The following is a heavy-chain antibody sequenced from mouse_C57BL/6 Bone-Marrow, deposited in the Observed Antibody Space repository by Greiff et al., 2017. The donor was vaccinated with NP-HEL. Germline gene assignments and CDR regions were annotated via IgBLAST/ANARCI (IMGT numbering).Heavy chain of an antibody. J-gene: IGHJ4*01. CDR3: ARSPLWLRRNYYAMEY. V-gene: IGHV3-8*01. D-gene: IGHD2-2*01. Sequence: VQLKESGPGLAKPSQTLSLTCSVTGYSITSAYWNWIRKFPGNKLEYMGYISYSGSTYYNPSFKSRISITRDTSKNQYYLQLNSVTTEDTATYYCARSPLWLRRNYYAMEYWGQGTSVTVSS. CDR1: GYSITSAY. CDR2: ISYSGST.